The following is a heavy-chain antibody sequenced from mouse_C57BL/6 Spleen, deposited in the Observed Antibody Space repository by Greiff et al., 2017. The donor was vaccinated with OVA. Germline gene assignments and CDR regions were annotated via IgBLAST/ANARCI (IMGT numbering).Heavy chain of an antibody. D-gene: IGHD2-10*02. CDR3: TYDFYAMDD. Sequence: QVQLQQSGAELVRPGASVTLSCKASGYTFTDYEMHWVKQTPVHGLEWIGAIDPETGGTAYTQKFKGKAILTADKSSSTAYMELRGLTSADSAVYYCTYDFYAMDDWGQGTSVTVSS. V-gene: IGHV1-15*01. CDR2: IDPETGGT. J-gene: IGHJ4*01. CDR1: GYTFTDYE.